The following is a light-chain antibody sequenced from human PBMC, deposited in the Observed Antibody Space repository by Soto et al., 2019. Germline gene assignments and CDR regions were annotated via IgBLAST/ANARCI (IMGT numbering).Light chain of an antibody. V-gene: IGKV3-20*01. CDR3: HQYDSWT. J-gene: IGKJ1*01. CDR2: GAS. CDR1: QSFNSIY. Sequence: EIVWTQSPGTLSLSPGERATLSCRASQSFNSIYLAWYQQKPGQATSLLIYGASSRATGIPDRFSGSGSGTDFTLTISRMEPEDFALYYCHQYDSWTFGQGTKWDIK.